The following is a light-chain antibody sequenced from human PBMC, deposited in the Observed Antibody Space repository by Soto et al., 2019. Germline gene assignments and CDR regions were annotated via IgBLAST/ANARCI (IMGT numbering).Light chain of an antibody. CDR2: RNN. V-gene: IGLV1-47*01. CDR3: AAWDDSLSCHVV. CDR1: SSNIGSNY. Sequence: QSVLTQPPSASGTPGQRVTISCSGSSSNIGSNYVYWYQQLPGTAPKLLIYRNNQRPSGVPDRFSGSKSGTSASLAISGIRSDDEADYYCAAWDDSLSCHVVFGGGTKLTVL. J-gene: IGLJ2*01.